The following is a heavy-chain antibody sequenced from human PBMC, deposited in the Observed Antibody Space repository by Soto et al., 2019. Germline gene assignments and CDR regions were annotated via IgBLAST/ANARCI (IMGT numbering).Heavy chain of an antibody. CDR2: IKQDGSER. J-gene: IGHJ4*02. Sequence: GGSLRLSCAASGFTFSSYWVSWVRQAPGKGLEWVATIKQDGSERYYVDSVKGRFTISRDNAKNSLYLQMNSLRAEDTAVFYCARVRGRPSCRYYFDYWGQGTLVTVSS. D-gene: IGHD2-2*01. CDR1: GFTFSSYW. V-gene: IGHV3-7*05. CDR3: ARVRGRPSCRYYFDY.